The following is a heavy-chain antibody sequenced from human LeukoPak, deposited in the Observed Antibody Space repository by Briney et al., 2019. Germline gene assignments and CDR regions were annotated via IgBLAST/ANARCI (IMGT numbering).Heavy chain of an antibody. CDR1: GFSFSNFG. D-gene: IGHD3-3*01. CDR3: ARYLGIFGDFDY. CDR2: IRHDGSNE. Sequence: GGSLRLSCTTSGFSFSNFGMHWVRQAPDKGLEWLAFIRHDGSNEYSADSVKGRFTISRDNSRSTLFLQMDNLRSEDTAIYYCARYLGIFGDFDYWGQGTLVIVSS. V-gene: IGHV3-30*02. J-gene: IGHJ4*02.